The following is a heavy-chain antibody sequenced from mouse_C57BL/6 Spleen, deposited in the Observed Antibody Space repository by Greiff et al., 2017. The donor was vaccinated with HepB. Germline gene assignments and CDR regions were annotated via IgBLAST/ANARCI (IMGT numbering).Heavy chain of an antibody. CDR1: GYAFSSYW. D-gene: IGHD2-5*01. V-gene: IGHV1-80*01. CDR3: ERYGPYSNYDIDV. Sequence: QVQLQQSGAELVKPGASVKISCKASGYAFSSYWMNWVKQRPGKGLEWIGQIYPGDGDTNYNGKFKGKATLTADKSSSTAYMQLSSLTSEDSAVYFCERYGPYSNYDIDVWGTGTTVTVSS. CDR2: IYPGDGDT. J-gene: IGHJ1*03.